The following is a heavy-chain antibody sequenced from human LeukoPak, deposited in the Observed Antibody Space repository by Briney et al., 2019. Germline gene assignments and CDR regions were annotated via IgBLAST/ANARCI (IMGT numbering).Heavy chain of an antibody. Sequence: SETLALIRAVYGGPFNRYYWSWIRQPPGKGLEGNGEIHHSGGTNYNPSLKSRVTKYVSTYNNQFCLNVRSVTAAVRAGHLFGRHVYGMMPQIDCWGQGTLVTVSS. CDR1: GGPFNRYY. D-gene: IGHD3-10*01. CDR3: GRHVYGMMPQIDC. V-gene: IGHV4-34*01. CDR2: IHHSGGT. J-gene: IGHJ4*02.